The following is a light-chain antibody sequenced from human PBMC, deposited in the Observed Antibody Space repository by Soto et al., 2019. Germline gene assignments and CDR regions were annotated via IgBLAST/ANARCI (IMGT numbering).Light chain of an antibody. Sequence: IVLTHPPGYLYLPPWESATLSCRASQSVSSYLAWYQQKPGQAPRLLIYDASNRATGIPARFSGSGSGTDFTLTISSLEPEDFAVYYCQQRSNWPLTFGRGTKVDIK. J-gene: IGKJ4*01. CDR2: DAS. V-gene: IGKV3-11*01. CDR3: QQRSNWPLT. CDR1: QSVSSY.